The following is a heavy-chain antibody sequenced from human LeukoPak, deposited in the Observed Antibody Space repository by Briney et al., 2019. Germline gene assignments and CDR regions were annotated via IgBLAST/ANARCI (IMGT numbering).Heavy chain of an antibody. CDR1: GFTLSSYG. V-gene: IGHV3-23*01. CDR3: AKDFSPWGWLEYFDS. Sequence: GGSLRLSCVVSGFTLSSYGMSWVRQAPGKGLEWVSGLSATGASTYYAGSVKGRVAISKDTSNNTLYLEIHSLRAEDTAIYYCAKDFSPWGWLEYFDSWGRGTLVTVSS. D-gene: IGHD6-19*01. CDR2: LSATGAST. J-gene: IGHJ4*02.